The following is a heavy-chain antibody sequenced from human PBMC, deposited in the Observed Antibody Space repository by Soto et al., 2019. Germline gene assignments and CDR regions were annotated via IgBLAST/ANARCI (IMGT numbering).Heavy chain of an antibody. CDR3: ARQNYYDISGYYSFDP. D-gene: IGHD3-22*01. Sequence: PGESLKISCKGSGYSFTSYWIGWVRQMPGKGLEWMGIIYPGDSDTRYSPSFQGQVTISADKSISTAYLQWSSLKASDTAMYYCARQNYYDISGYYSFDPWGQGTLVTVSS. CDR2: IYPGDSDT. J-gene: IGHJ5*02. CDR1: GYSFTSYW. V-gene: IGHV5-51*01.